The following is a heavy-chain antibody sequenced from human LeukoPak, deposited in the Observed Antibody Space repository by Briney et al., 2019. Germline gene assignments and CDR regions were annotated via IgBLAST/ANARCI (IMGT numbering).Heavy chain of an antibody. D-gene: IGHD6-19*01. CDR3: ARVFGQWLAVD. CDR1: GYSFTTDD. V-gene: IGHV1-8*01. J-gene: IGHJ4*02. CDR2: INPGSGKT. Sequence: ASVKVSCKASGYSFTTDDINWVRQPSARGLEWVGFINPGSGKTRYPQKFQGRVTMTRDTSINTGYMELSSLRSEDTATYYCARVFGQWLAVDWGQGTPVIVSS.